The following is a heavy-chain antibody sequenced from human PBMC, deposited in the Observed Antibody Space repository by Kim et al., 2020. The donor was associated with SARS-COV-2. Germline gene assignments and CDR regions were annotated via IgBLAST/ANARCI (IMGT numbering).Heavy chain of an antibody. D-gene: IGHD3-10*01. J-gene: IGHJ6*02. Sequence: GGSLRLSCVASGFTFSNYGIHWVRQAPGKGLEWLAVISFDGNNEYYADSVKGRFTISRDNSRNTVYLQINSLRAEDTAVFYCARDLHFYGSGKMGYYYYYYGMDVWGQGTTVTVSS. CDR1: GFTFSNYG. V-gene: IGHV3-30*03. CDR3: ARDLHFYGSGKMGYYYYYYGMDV. CDR2: ISFDGNNE.